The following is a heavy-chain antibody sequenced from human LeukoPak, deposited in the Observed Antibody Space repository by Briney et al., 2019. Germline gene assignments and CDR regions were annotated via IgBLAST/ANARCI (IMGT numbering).Heavy chain of an antibody. CDR1: GGSISSYY. V-gene: IGHV4-4*07. D-gene: IGHD3-22*01. CDR3: ARDLGYDSTPNAWFDP. Sequence: SETLSLTCTVSGGSISSYYWSWIRQPAGKGLEWIGRIYTSGSTNYNPSLKSRVTMSVDTSKNQFSLKLSSVTAADTAVYYRARDLGYDSTPNAWFDPWGQGTLVTVSS. J-gene: IGHJ5*02. CDR2: IYTSGST.